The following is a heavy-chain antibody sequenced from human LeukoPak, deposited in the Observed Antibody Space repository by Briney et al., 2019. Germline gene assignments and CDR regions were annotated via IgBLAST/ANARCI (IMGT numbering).Heavy chain of an antibody. CDR1: GYTFTRYY. V-gene: IGHV1-2*02. CDR2: INPNSGGT. J-gene: IGHJ4*02. Sequence: ASVKVSCKASGYTFTRYYMHWVRQAPGQGLEWMGWINPNSGGTNYAQKFQGRVTMTRDTSISTAYMELSRLRSDDTAVYYCARDSTTVTTFDYWGQGTLVTVSS. CDR3: ARDSTTVTTFDY. D-gene: IGHD4-17*01.